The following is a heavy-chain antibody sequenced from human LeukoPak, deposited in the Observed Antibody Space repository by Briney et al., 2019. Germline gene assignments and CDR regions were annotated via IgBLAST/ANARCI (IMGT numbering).Heavy chain of an antibody. Sequence: GASVKVSCKASGYTFTGYYMHWVRQAPGQGLEWMGWINPNSGGTNYAQKFQGWVTMTRDTSISTAYMELSRLRSDDTAVYYCARSTVIVVVPAAGYYFDYWGQETLVTVSS. CDR2: INPNSGGT. V-gene: IGHV1-2*04. D-gene: IGHD2-2*01. CDR1: GYTFTGYY. CDR3: ARSTVIVVVPAAGYYFDY. J-gene: IGHJ4*02.